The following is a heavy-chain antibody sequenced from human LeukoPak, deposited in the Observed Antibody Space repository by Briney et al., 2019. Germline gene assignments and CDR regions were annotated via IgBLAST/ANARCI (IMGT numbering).Heavy chain of an antibody. Sequence: SVKVSCKASGYTFADYYIHWVRQAPGQGLEWMGWIYPKSGDTNSAQKFQGRVTMTRDTSISTAYMELSRLKFDDTAVYYCARVSTSGYRDWLDPWGQGTLVTVSS. V-gene: IGHV1-2*02. CDR3: ARVSTSGYRDWLDP. CDR1: GYTFADYY. CDR2: IYPKSGDT. D-gene: IGHD3-9*01. J-gene: IGHJ5*02.